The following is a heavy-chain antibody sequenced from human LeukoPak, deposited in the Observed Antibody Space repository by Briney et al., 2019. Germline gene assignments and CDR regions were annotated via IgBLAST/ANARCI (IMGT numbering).Heavy chain of an antibody. CDR1: GFTFTTYA. D-gene: IGHD1-26*01. Sequence: PGGSLRLSCAASGFTFTTYAMSWVRQAPGKGLEWVSAISGSGDSTYYADSVKGRFTISRDNAKNSLYLQMNSLRAEDTAVYYCARDPYSGGYGDYYYYYMDLWGQGTTVTISS. CDR2: ISGSGDST. CDR3: ARDPYSGGYGDYYYYYMDL. V-gene: IGHV3-23*01. J-gene: IGHJ6*03.